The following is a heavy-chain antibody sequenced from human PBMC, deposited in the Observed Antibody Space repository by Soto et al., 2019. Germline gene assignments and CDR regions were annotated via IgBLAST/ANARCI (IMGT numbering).Heavy chain of an antibody. D-gene: IGHD3-22*01. V-gene: IGHV1-69*01. CDR2: IIPIFGTA. CDR3: ARQFYYDSSGYYYAY. J-gene: IGHJ4*02. Sequence: EQLVPSGAEVKKPGSSVTVSCKASGGTFNRNTISWVRQAPGQGLEWMGGIIPIFGTANYAQKFQGRVTITADESTNTAYMELSRLRSDDTAVYYCARQFYYDSSGYYYAYCGQGTLGTVSS. CDR1: GGTFNRNT.